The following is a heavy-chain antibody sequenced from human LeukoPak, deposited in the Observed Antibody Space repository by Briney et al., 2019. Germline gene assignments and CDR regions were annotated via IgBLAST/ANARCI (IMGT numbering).Heavy chain of an antibody. CDR3: ARVSSGGYFHTYYFDY. V-gene: IGHV4-34*01. CDR1: GGSFSGYY. CDR2: INHSGST. J-gene: IGHJ4*02. Sequence: SETLSLTCAIYGGSFSGYYWSWIRQPPGKGLEWIGEINHSGSTNYNPSLKSRVTISVDTSKNQFSLNLIPVTAADTAIYYCARVSSGGYFHTYYFDYWGQGTLVTVSS. D-gene: IGHD3-22*01.